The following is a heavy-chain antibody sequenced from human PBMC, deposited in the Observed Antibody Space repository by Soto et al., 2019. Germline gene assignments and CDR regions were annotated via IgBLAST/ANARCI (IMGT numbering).Heavy chain of an antibody. Sequence: ASVKVSCKASGYTFTSYGISWVRQAPGQGLEWMGWISAYNGNTNYAQKLQGRVTMTTDTSTSTAYMELRSLRSDDTAVYYCAREGGYSGYDLRTLYYSYGMDVWGQGTTVTVSS. CDR1: GYTFTSYG. CDR2: ISAYNGNT. CDR3: AREGGYSGYDLRTLYYSYGMDV. J-gene: IGHJ6*02. V-gene: IGHV1-18*04. D-gene: IGHD5-12*01.